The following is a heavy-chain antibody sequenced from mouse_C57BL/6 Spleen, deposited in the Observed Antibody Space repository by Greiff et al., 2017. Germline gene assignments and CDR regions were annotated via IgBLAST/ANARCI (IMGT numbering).Heavy chain of an antibody. CDR1: GYTFTSYT. V-gene: IGHV1-4*01. J-gene: IGHJ2*01. Sequence: QVQLQQSGAELARPGASVKMSCKASGYTFTSYTMHWVKQRPGQGLEWIGYINPSSGYTKYNQKFKDKATLTADKSSSTAYMQLSSLTSEDSAVYYCARLITTVVATLDFDYWGQGTTLTVSS. D-gene: IGHD1-1*01. CDR3: ARLITTVVATLDFDY. CDR2: INPSSGYT.